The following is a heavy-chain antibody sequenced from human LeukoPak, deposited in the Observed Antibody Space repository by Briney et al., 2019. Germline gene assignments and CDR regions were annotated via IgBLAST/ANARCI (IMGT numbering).Heavy chain of an antibody. CDR1: GYTFTGYY. V-gene: IGHV1-2*02. Sequence: ASVKVSCKASGYTFTGYYMHWVRQAPGQGLEWMGWINPNSGGTNYAQKFQGRVTMTRDTSISTAYMELSSLRSEDTAVYYCASPIVVTGHHYYYMDVWGKGTTVTVSS. D-gene: IGHD2-15*01. CDR2: INPNSGGT. CDR3: ASPIVVTGHHYYYMDV. J-gene: IGHJ6*03.